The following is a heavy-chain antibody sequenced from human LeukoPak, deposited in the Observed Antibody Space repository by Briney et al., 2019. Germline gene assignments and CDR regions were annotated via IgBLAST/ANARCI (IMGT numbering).Heavy chain of an antibody. CDR1: GGSFSGYY. D-gene: IGHD6-6*01. J-gene: IGHJ3*02. CDR2: IYGSGST. V-gene: IGHV4-59*01. Sequence: SETPSLTCAVYGGSFSGYYWSWIRQPPGKGLEWIGYIYGSGSTNYNPSLKSRVTISVDTSKNQFSLRLNSVTAADTAVYYCARLFSSSSGRAFDNWGQGTIVTVSS. CDR3: ARLFSSSSGRAFDN.